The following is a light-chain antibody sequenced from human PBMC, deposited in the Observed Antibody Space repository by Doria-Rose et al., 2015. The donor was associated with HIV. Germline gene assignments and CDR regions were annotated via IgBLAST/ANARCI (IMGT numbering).Light chain of an antibody. CDR3: QAWDSSTAVV. CDR1: KLGDKY. V-gene: IGLV3-1*01. CDR2: QDS. Sequence: SYELIQLPSVSLSPGPTAIITCSGDKLGDKYACWHQQKPGQSPVVAIYQDSKRPSGIPERFSGSNSGNTATLTISGTQAMDEADYYCQAWDSSTAVVFGGGTKLTVL. J-gene: IGLJ2*01.